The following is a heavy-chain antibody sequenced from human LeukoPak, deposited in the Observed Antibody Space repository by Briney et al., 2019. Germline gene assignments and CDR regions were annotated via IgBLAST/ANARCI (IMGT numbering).Heavy chain of an antibody. J-gene: IGHJ5*02. D-gene: IGHD4-17*01. Sequence: ASVKVSCKASGYTFTSYYMHWVRQAPGQGLEWMGIINPSGGSTSYAQKFQGRVTMTRDTSISTAYMELSRLRSDDTAVYYCARPTVPATWWFDPWGQGTLVTVSS. CDR1: GYTFTSYY. CDR2: INPSGGST. V-gene: IGHV1-46*01. CDR3: ARPTVPATWWFDP.